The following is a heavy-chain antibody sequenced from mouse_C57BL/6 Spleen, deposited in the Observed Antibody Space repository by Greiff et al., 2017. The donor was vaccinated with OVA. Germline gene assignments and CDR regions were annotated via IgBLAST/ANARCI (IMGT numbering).Heavy chain of an antibody. CDR1: GYAFSSSW. J-gene: IGHJ3*01. V-gene: IGHV1-82*01. CDR3: ARSTYGSSSWFAY. D-gene: IGHD1-1*01. CDR2: IYPGDGDT. Sequence: VKLQESGPELVKPGASVKISCKASGYAFSSSWMNWVKQRPGKGLEWIGRIYPGDGDTNYNGKFKGKATLTADKSSSTAYMQLSSLTSEDSAVYFCARSTYGSSSWFAYWGQGTLVTISA.